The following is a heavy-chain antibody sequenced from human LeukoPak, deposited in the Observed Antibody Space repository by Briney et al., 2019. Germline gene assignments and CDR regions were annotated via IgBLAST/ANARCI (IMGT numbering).Heavy chain of an antibody. CDR1: GYSFTTYW. CDR3: ARQGLSSSSDY. CDR2: IYPGDSDT. J-gene: IGHJ4*02. D-gene: IGHD6-6*01. Sequence: GESLKISCKGSGYSFTTYWIGWVRQMPGKGLEWMGIIYPGDSDTRYSPSFQGQVTISADKSISTAYLQWGSLKALDTAMYYCARQGLSSSSDYWGQGTLVTVSA. V-gene: IGHV5-51*01.